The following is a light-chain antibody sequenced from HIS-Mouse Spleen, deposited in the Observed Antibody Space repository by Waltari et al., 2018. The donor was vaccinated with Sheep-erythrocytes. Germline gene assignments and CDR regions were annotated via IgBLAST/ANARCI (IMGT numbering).Light chain of an antibody. Sequence: QSALTQPRSVSGSPGQSVTISCTGTSSAVGGYYYASWYQQHPGKAPKLMIYDVSKRPSGVPDRFSGSKSGNTASLTISGLQAEDEADYYCCSYAGSYNHVFATGTKVTVL. CDR3: CSYAGSYNHV. CDR1: SSAVGGYYY. V-gene: IGLV2-11*01. J-gene: IGLJ1*01. CDR2: DVS.